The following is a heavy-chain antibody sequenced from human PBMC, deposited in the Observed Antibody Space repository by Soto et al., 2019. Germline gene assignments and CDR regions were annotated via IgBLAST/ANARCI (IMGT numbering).Heavy chain of an antibody. CDR2: IWYDGSNK. CDR3: ARGTYEYSYGSSHFDY. CDR1: GFTFSSYG. V-gene: IGHV3-33*01. D-gene: IGHD5-18*01. J-gene: IGHJ4*02. Sequence: QVQLVESGGGVVQPGRSLRLSCAASGFTFSSYGMHWVRQAPGKGLEWVAVIWYDGSNKYYADSVKGRFTISRDNSKNXLYLQMNSLRAEDTAVYYCARGTYEYSYGSSHFDYWGQGTLVTVSS.